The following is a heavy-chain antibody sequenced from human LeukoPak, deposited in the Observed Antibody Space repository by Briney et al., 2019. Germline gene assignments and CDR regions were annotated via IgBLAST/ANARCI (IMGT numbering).Heavy chain of an antibody. V-gene: IGHV3-74*01. CDR1: GFTFSSYW. CDR2: IDSDGSST. D-gene: IGHD3-9*01. CDR3: ARERYFDSNYFDY. Sequence: GGSLRLSCAASGFTFSSYWMHWVRQAPGKGLVWVSRIDSDGSSTSYADSVKGRFTISRDNAKNTLYLQMNSLRAEDTAVYYCARERYFDSNYFDYWGQGTLVTVSS. J-gene: IGHJ4*02.